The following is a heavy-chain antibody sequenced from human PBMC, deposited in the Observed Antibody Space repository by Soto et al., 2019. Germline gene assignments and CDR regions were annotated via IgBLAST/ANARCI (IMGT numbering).Heavy chain of an antibody. V-gene: IGHV3-11*01. CDR2: VSSSGDII. Sequence: GGSLRLSCAASGFTFSDYYRSCIRHAPGKGLEWVSYVSSSGDIIYYADSMKGRFTISRDNAKNSLYLQMNNLRAEDTAVYYCARDLGYYDSSGYLDYWGQGTLVTVSS. D-gene: IGHD3-22*01. CDR1: GFTFSDYY. CDR3: ARDLGYYDSSGYLDY. J-gene: IGHJ4*02.